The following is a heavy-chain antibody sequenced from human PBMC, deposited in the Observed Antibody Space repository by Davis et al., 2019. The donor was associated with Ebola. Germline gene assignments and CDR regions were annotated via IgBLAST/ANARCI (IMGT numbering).Heavy chain of an antibody. CDR3: ASQGDCTNGVCYTLGDAFDI. D-gene: IGHD2-8*01. CDR1: GGSISSSNW. J-gene: IGHJ3*02. V-gene: IGHV4-4*02. CDR2: IYHSGST. Sequence: PGGSLRLSCAVSGGSISSSNWWSWVRQPPGKGLEWIGEIYHSGSTNYNPSLKSRVTISVDKSKNQFSLKLSSVTAADTAVYYCASQGDCTNGVCYTLGDAFDIWGQGTMVTVSS.